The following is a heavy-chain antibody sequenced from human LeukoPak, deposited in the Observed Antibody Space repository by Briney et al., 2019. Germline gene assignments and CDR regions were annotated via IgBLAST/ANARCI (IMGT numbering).Heavy chain of an antibody. J-gene: IGHJ4*02. CDR1: GDSISSGSYY. V-gene: IGHV4-61*02. CDR2: IYTSEST. CDR3: ARALWYYDYVWGSYRPYFDY. D-gene: IGHD3-16*02. Sequence: TSETLSLTCTVSGDSISSGSYYWSWIRQPAGKGLEWIGRIYTSESTNYNPSLKSRVTISADTSKNQFSLKLSSVTAADTAVYYCARALWYYDYVWGSYRPYFDYWGQGTLVTVSS.